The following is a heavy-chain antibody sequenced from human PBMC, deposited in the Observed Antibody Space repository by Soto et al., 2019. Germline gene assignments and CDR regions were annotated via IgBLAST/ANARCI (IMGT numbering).Heavy chain of an antibody. V-gene: IGHV5-51*01. CDR1: GYSFTSYW. J-gene: IGHJ6*02. Sequence: GESLKISCKGSGYSFTSYWIGWVRQMPGKGLEWMGIIYPGDSDTRYSPSFQGQVTISADKSISTAYLQWSSLKASDTAMYYCARRLVVPAATRLNYYYGMDVWGQGTTVTVSS. CDR2: IYPGDSDT. CDR3: ARRLVVPAATRLNYYYGMDV. D-gene: IGHD2-2*01.